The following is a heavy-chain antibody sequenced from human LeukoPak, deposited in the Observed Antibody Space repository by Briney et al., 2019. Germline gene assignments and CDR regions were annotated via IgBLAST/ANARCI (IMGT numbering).Heavy chain of an antibody. V-gene: IGHV3-48*03. CDR3: ARVFYCATTSCHFNDY. J-gene: IGHJ4*02. CDR2: ISSSGNTI. CDR1: GLTFSSYE. Sequence: GGSLRLSCAASGLTFSSYEMNWVRQAPGKGLEWVSYISSSGNTIYYADSVKGRFTISRDNAENSLYLQMNSLRAEDTAVYYCARVFYCATTSCHFNDYWGQGTLVTVSS. D-gene: IGHD2-2*01.